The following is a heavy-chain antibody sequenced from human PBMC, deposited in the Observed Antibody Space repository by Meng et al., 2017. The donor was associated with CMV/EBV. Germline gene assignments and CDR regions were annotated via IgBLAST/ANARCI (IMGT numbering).Heavy chain of an antibody. Sequence: LPGSGPGRVKPSETLSLTCTVSGGSISSYYWSWIRQPAGKGLEWIGRIYTSGSTNYNPSLKSRVTMSVDTSKNQFSLKLSSVTAADTAVYYCAREIVVVPAAIDNWFDPWGQGTLVTVSS. V-gene: IGHV4-4*07. CDR3: AREIVVVPAAIDNWFDP. J-gene: IGHJ5*02. D-gene: IGHD2-2*02. CDR1: GGSISSYY. CDR2: IYTSGST.